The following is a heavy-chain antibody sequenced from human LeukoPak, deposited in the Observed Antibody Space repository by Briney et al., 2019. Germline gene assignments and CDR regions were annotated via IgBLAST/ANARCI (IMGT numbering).Heavy chain of an antibody. CDR1: GYTFTGYY. CDR2: INPNSGGT. J-gene: IGHJ4*02. D-gene: IGHD6-19*01. V-gene: IGHV1-2*02. Sequence: ASVKVSCKASGYTFTGYYMHWVRQAPGQGFEWMGWINPNSGGTNCAQKFQGRVTMTRDTSISTAYMELSSLRSEDTAVYYCANEESIAVAGTSYFDYWGQGTLVTVSS. CDR3: ANEESIAVAGTSYFDY.